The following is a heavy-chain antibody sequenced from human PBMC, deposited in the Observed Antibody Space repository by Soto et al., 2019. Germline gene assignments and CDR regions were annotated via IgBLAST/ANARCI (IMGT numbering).Heavy chain of an antibody. CDR3: ARLLYDRSGYYYFDY. J-gene: IGHJ4*02. V-gene: IGHV4-39*01. D-gene: IGHD3-22*01. CDR1: GGSISSTSYY. CDR2: IYYSGSI. Sequence: SETLSLTCSVSGGSISSTSYYWGWIRQPPGKGLEWLGSIYYSGSIYHNPSLKSRVSTSVDTSKNQFSLKLNSVTAADTALYYCARLLYDRSGYYYFDYWGRGTLVTVS.